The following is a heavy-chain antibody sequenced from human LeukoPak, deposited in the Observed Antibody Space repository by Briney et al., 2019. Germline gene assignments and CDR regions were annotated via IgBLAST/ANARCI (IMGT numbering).Heavy chain of an antibody. V-gene: IGHV4-4*07. CDR3: ARHGYTASHYFLDF. CDR2: IYTTGKT. Sequence: SETLSLTCTVSSGSINSYYWGWVRQPAGRGLEWIGRIYTTGKTDYNPSLKSRLTMSVDTSKRQFSLNLRSVTAADTAIYYCARHGYTASHYFLDFWSQGTLVSVSS. J-gene: IGHJ4*02. CDR1: SGSINSYY. D-gene: IGHD3-16*01.